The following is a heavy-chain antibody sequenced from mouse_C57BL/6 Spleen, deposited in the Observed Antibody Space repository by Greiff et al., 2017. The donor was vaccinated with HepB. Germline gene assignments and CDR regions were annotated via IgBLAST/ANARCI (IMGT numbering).Heavy chain of an antibody. Sequence: VQLQQPGAELVMPGASVKLSCKASGYTFTSYWMHWVKQRPGQGLEWIGEIDPSDSYTNYNQKFKGKSTLTVDKSSSTAYMQLSSLTSEDSAVYYCARELRRGRAMDYWGQGTSVTVSS. V-gene: IGHV1-69*01. CDR1: GYTFTSYW. CDR3: ARELRRGRAMDY. D-gene: IGHD4-1*01. J-gene: IGHJ4*01. CDR2: IDPSDSYT.